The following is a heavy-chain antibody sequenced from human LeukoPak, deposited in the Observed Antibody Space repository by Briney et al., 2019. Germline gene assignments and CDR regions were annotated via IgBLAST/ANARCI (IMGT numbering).Heavy chain of an antibody. CDR3: ARDSRGYYDTSGYFDY. V-gene: IGHV4-61*01. Sequence: SETLSLTCTVSGDSVSSGSYYWSWIRQPPGKGLEWIGYIYYSGTTKQNPSLKSRVTLSVGTSKNQLSLKLTSVTAADTAVYYCARDSRGYYDTSGYFDYWGQGTLVTVSS. CDR1: GDSVSSGSYY. J-gene: IGHJ4*02. CDR2: IYYSGTT. D-gene: IGHD3-22*01.